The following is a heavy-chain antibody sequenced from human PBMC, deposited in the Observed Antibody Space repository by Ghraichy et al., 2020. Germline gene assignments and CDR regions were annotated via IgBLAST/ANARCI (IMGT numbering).Heavy chain of an antibody. CDR1: GYTFTTYG. CDR2: INVHNGDT. Sequence: ASVKVSCKAFGYTFTTYGVSWVRQAPGQGLEWMGWINVHNGDTNSAQRLQGRVTMTRDTSTSTAYMELRSLRSDDTAVYYCARDRDVLRGYFLPSAHWGQGTLVTVSS. CDR3: ARDRDVLRGYFLPSAH. D-gene: IGHD3-3*01. J-gene: IGHJ4*02. V-gene: IGHV1-18*01.